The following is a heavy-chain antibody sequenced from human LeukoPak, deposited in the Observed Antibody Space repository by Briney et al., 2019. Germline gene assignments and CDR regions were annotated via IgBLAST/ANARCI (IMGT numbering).Heavy chain of an antibody. D-gene: IGHD6-13*01. CDR3: ARSSIIAAAGPYYFDY. J-gene: IGHJ4*02. CDR1: GGTFSSYG. V-gene: IGHV1-69*06. Sequence: GASVKVSCKASGGTFSSYGISWVRQAPGQGLEWMGGIIPIFGTANYAQKFQGRVTITADKSTSTAYMELSSLRSEDTAVYYCARSSIIAAAGPYYFDYWGQGTLVTVSS. CDR2: IIPIFGTA.